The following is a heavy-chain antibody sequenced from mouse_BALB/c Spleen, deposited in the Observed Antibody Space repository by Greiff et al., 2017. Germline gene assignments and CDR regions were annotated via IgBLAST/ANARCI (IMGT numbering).Heavy chain of an antibody. Sequence: ESGPGLVKPSQSLSLTCSVTGYSITSGYYWNWIRQFPGNKLEWMGYISYDGSNNYNPSLKNRISITRDTSKNQFFLKLNSVTTEDTATYYCARWVLRSLDYWGQGTTLTVSS. V-gene: IGHV3-6*02. CDR1: GYSITSGYY. CDR3: ARWVLRSLDY. J-gene: IGHJ2*01. D-gene: IGHD1-1*01. CDR2: ISYDGSN.